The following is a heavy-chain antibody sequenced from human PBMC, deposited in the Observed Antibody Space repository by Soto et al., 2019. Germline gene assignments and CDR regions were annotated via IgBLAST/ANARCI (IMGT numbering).Heavy chain of an antibody. J-gene: IGHJ6*02. V-gene: IGHV3-21*01. D-gene: IGHD6-6*01. Sequence: PGGSRRLSGAASGFTFSSYSMNWVRQAPGKGLEWVSSISSSSSYIYYADSVKGRFTISRDNAKNSLYLQMNSLRAEDTAVYYCARDLSSSAHLYGMDVWGQGTTVTVSS. CDR3: ARDLSSSAHLYGMDV. CDR1: GFTFSSYS. CDR2: ISSSSSYI.